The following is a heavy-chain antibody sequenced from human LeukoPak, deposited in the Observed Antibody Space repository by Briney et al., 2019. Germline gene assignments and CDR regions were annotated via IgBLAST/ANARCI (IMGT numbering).Heavy chain of an antibody. CDR2: IYTGGST. CDR3: ARDRGWAVAVNYYYYGMDV. Sequence: PSQTLSLTCTVSGGSINSGSHYWSWIRQPAGKGLEWIGRIYTGGSTNYNPSLKSRVTISVDTSKNQFSLKLSSVTAADTAVYYCARDRGWAVAVNYYYYGMDVWGQGTTVTVSS. D-gene: IGHD6-19*01. J-gene: IGHJ6*02. V-gene: IGHV4-61*02. CDR1: GGSINSGSHY.